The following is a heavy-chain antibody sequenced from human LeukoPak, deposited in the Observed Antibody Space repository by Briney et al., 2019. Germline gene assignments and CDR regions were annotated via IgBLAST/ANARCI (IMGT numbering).Heavy chain of an antibody. CDR3: AKDRDY. Sequence: PGGSLRLSCAASGFTLSSCARSWVRQAPGKGLEWVSAISESGDATYYADSVRGRFTISRDNSKNTLYLQMNRLRVDDTAIYYCAKDRDYWGQGTLVTVSS. CDR1: GFTLSSCA. V-gene: IGHV3-23*01. CDR2: ISESGDAT. J-gene: IGHJ4*02.